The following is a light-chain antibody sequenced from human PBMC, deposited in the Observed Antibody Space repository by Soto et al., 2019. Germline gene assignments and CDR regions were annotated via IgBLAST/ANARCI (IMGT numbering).Light chain of an antibody. CDR3: KQYEYLPLT. Sequence: VQMTQSSSSLSASVGDRVIITCRANQSIANYLNWFQQKPGRAPKLLISDASHLEMGAPSRFSGSGSGTDFVLTISGLQSEDFATYFCKQYEYLPLTFGGGTRVDI. CDR2: DAS. V-gene: IGKV1-33*01. J-gene: IGKJ4*01. CDR1: QSIANY.